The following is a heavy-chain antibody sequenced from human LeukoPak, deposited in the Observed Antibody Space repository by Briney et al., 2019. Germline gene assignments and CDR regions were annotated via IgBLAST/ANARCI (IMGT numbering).Heavy chain of an antibody. CDR3: ASSPGRYDFWSGYYRGDY. CDR1: GFTVSTNY. V-gene: IGHV3-66*01. Sequence: GGSLRLSCAASGFTVSTNYMSWVRQAPGKGLEWVSVIYGGGSTYYADSVKGRFTISRDDSKNTLFLQMNSLRAEDTAVYYCASSPGRYDFWSGYYRGDYWGQGTLVTVSS. CDR2: IYGGGST. J-gene: IGHJ4*02. D-gene: IGHD3-3*01.